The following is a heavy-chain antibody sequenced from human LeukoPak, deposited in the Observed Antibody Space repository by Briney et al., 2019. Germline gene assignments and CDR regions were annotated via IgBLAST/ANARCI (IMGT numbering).Heavy chain of an antibody. V-gene: IGHV3-30*02. CDR1: GFTFSSYG. CDR2: IRYDGSNK. J-gene: IGHJ4*02. D-gene: IGHD5-24*01. CDR3: AKETIEDGYGDY. Sequence: PGGSLRLSCAASGFTFSSYGMHWVRQAPGKGLEWVAFIRYDGSNKYYADSVKGRFTISRDNSKNALYLQMNSLRAEDTAVYYCAKETIEDGYGDYWGQGTLVTVSS.